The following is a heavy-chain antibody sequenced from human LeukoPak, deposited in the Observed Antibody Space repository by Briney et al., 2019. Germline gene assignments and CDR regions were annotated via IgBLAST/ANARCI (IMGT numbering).Heavy chain of an antibody. J-gene: IGHJ4*02. CDR3: ARGYSSSWLGYFDY. V-gene: IGHV3-30*03. Sequence: PGGSLRLSCAASGFTFSSCGMHWVRQAPGKGLEWVAVVSSDGSIKYYADSGKGRFTISRDTSKNTVYLQMNSLGTEDTAFYYCARGYSSSWLGYFDYWGQGTLVTVSS. CDR2: VSSDGSIK. CDR1: GFTFSSCG. D-gene: IGHD6-13*01.